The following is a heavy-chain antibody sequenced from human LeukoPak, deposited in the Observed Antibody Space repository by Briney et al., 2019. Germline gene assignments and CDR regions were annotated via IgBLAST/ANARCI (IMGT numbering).Heavy chain of an antibody. Sequence: GGSLRLSCAVSGFTFSKYYMHWVRQAPGKGLVWVSRISSDGSNTNYADSVKGRFTISRDNAKNTLYLQMYSLRGEDTAVYYCLRVPYWGQGALVTVSS. CDR2: ISSDGSNT. CDR3: LRVPY. V-gene: IGHV3-74*01. J-gene: IGHJ4*02. CDR1: GFTFSKYY.